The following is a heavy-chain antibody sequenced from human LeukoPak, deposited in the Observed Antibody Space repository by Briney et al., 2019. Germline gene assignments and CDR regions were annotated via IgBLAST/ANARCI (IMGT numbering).Heavy chain of an antibody. CDR2: IGSTSRDK. J-gene: IGHJ4*02. D-gene: IGHD5-12*01. CDR3: VRGDYRDY. Sequence: GGSLRLTCAASGFTFSGYAMSWVRQAPGKGLEWVSSIGSTSRDKYFVGSVRGRFTISRDNARNSLYLEMNSLRADDTAVYYCVRGDYRDYWGQGTLVTVSS. CDR1: GFTFSGYA. V-gene: IGHV3-21*01.